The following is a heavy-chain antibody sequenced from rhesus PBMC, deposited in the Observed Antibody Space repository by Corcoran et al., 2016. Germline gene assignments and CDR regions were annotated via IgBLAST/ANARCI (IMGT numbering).Heavy chain of an antibody. Sequence: EVQLVESGGGVVQPGGSLRLSCAASGFTFYDSALPWVRQAPGKGLEWVSDIRWSNESTYEEESDKDQFTISRDKTKNSLYRQRGSLRAEDTAWYYCASESFPGIAAAGNFDYWGQRVLLPVSS. CDR1: GFTFYDSA. CDR2: IRWSNEST. CDR3: ASESFPGIAAAGNFDY. J-gene: IGHJ4*01. V-gene: IGHV3-201*01. D-gene: IGHD6-25*01.